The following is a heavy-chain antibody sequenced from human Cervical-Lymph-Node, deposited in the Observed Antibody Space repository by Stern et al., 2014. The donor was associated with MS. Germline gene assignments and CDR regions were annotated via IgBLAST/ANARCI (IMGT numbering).Heavy chain of an antibody. CDR1: GDSISGYY. CDR2: IYYGST. D-gene: IGHD4-17*01. CDR3: ARWGTTVTFRTFDF. V-gene: IGHV4-59*01. J-gene: IGHJ4*02. Sequence: VQLEESGPGLVKPSETLSLTCAVSGDSISGYYWNWIRQPPGKGLEWIGNIYYGSTNYNPSLRSRATLSVDTSKNQFSLKLTSVTAADTAIYYCARWGTTVTFRTFDFWGQGILVTVSS.